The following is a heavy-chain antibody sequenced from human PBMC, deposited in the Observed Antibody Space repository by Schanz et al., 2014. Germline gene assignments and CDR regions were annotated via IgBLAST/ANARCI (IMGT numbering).Heavy chain of an antibody. J-gene: IGHJ4*02. Sequence: QVQLVESGGSVVQPGRSLRLSCAASGFSFNNYGLNWVRQAPGKGLDWVAAISYDGSNTYYADSVKDRFTISRDNSKNMMFRQMNSQKTDETSVYYGPRDGWGASTNAFEFWGQGTMVTVSS. CDR3: PRDGWGASTNAFEF. V-gene: IGHV3-30*03. CDR1: GFSFNNYG. D-gene: IGHD2-8*01. CDR2: ISYDGSNT.